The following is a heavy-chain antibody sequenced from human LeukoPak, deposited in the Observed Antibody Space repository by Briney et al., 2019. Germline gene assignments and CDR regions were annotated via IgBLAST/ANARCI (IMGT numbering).Heavy chain of an antibody. J-gene: IGHJ4*02. CDR1: GFTFSTYA. D-gene: IGHD1-26*01. V-gene: IGHV3-23*01. CDR2: IHGSSDTT. Sequence: GGSLRLSCAASGFTFSTYAMSWVRQAPGKGLEWVSTIHGSSDTTYYADSVKGRFTISRDNSKNTLFLQMNSLRAEDTAVYYCARISGSRAWDFDYWGQGTLVTVSS. CDR3: ARISGSRAWDFDY.